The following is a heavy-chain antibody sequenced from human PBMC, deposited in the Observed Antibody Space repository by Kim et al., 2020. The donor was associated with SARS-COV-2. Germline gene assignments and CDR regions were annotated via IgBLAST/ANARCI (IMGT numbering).Heavy chain of an antibody. Sequence: GGSLRLSCAASGFTFSGYSMNWVRRAPGKGLEWVSYISVSSRTIYYADSVKGRFTISRDNAKNSLYLQMNSLRAEDTAVYYCTREDYGEGVGWFDPWGQGTLVTVYS. D-gene: IGHD4-17*01. V-gene: IGHV3-48*04. CDR2: ISVSSRTI. J-gene: IGHJ5*02. CDR3: TREDYGEGVGWFDP. CDR1: GFTFSGYS.